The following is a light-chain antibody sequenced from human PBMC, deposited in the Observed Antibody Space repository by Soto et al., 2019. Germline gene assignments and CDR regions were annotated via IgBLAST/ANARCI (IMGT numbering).Light chain of an antibody. V-gene: IGKV3-15*01. CDR3: QQYNNWTPWT. CDR1: QSVRTY. Sequence: VMTQSPATLSVSPGERATLSCRASQSVRTYVAWYQQKAGQAPRLLIYGASTRATGIPARLSGSGSGTEFTLTISSLQSEDFAVYYCQQYNNWTPWTFGRGTKVDI. J-gene: IGKJ1*01. CDR2: GAS.